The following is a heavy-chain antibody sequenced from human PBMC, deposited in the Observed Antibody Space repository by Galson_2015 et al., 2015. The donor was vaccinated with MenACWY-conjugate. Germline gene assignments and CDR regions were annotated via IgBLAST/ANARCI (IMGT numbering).Heavy chain of an antibody. CDR2: IRYDGSDK. D-gene: IGHD6-6*01. J-gene: IGHJ5*02. V-gene: IGHV3-30*02. CDR3: AKVDSRSSEWFS. CDR1: GFTFNRYD. Sequence: SLRLSCAASGFTFNRYDMHWVRQAPGKGLEWVASIRYDGSDKYYGDAVKGRFTISRDNSKNTLYLQMNSLRVEDTAVYYCAKVDSRSSEWFSWGQGTLVTVSS.